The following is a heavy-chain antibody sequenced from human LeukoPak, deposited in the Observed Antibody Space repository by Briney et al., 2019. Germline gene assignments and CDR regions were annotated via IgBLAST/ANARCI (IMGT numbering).Heavy chain of an antibody. CDR2: VSGSGGST. D-gene: IGHD3-10*01. J-gene: IGHJ6*02. CDR1: GFTFSSYA. CDR3: AKGKADYYGSGTYYNGMDV. V-gene: IGHV3-23*01. Sequence: GGSLRLSCAASGFTFSSYAMSWVRQAPGKGLEWVSVVSGSGGSTYYADSVKGRFTISRDNSKNTLYLQMNSLRAEDTAVYYCAKGKADYYGSGTYYNGMDVWGQGTTVTVSS.